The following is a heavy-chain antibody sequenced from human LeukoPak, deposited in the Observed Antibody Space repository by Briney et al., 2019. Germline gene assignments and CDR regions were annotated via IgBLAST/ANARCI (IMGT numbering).Heavy chain of an antibody. CDR1: GFTFSSYS. J-gene: IGHJ4*02. CDR3: ARASGDVVETATMGSY. CDR2: ISSSSSSI. Sequence: GGSLRLSCAACGFTFSSYSMNWVRQAPGKGLEWVSSISSSSSSIYYADSVKGRFTISRDNAKNSLYLQMNSLRAEDTAVYYCARASGDVVETATMGSYWGQGTLVTVSS. V-gene: IGHV3-21*01. D-gene: IGHD5-18*01.